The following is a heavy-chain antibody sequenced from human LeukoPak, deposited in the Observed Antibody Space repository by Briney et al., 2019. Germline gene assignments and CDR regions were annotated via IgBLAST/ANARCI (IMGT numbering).Heavy chain of an antibody. D-gene: IGHD6-19*01. J-gene: IGHJ5*02. Sequence: SETLSLTCTVSGGSISSGSYYWSWIRQPAGKGLEWIGRIYTSGSTNYNPSLKSRVTISVDTSKNQLSLKLSPVTAADTAVYYCARATRQWLVRGNWFDPWGQGTLVTVSS. CDR3: ARATRQWLVRGNWFDP. CDR2: IYTSGST. CDR1: GGSISSGSYY. V-gene: IGHV4-61*02.